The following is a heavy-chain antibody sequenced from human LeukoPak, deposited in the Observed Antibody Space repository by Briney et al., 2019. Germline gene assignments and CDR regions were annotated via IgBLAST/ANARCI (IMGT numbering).Heavy chain of an antibody. V-gene: IGHV4-34*01. Sequence: SETLSLTCAVYGGSFTGYYWSWIRQPPGKGLEWIGEINHSGNTHYNPALKSRVNILVDTYKNQFSLRLSSVTAADTAVYYCARGPYCTNGVCYGYYMDVWGRGTPVTVSS. CDR2: INHSGNT. CDR1: GGSFTGYY. D-gene: IGHD2-8*01. J-gene: IGHJ6*03. CDR3: ARGPYCTNGVCYGYYMDV.